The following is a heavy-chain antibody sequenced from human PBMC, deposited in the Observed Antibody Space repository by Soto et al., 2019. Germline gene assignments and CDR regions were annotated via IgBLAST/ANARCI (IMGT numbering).Heavy chain of an antibody. CDR3: ARVADEADY. Sequence: QVQLVESGGGVVQPGRSLRLSCATSGFTFTSYAVQWVRQAPGKGLEWVSLISYDGTIKYYADSVKGRFTISRDNSKNTVYLQMSRLRVEDTAVYYCARVADEADYWGQGTLVTVSS. V-gene: IGHV3-30-3*01. CDR1: GFTFTSYA. J-gene: IGHJ4*02. CDR2: ISYDGTIK.